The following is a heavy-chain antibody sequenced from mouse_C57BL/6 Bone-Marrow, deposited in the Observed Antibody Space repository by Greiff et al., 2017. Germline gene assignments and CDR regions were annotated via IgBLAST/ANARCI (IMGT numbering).Heavy chain of an antibody. CDR2: IRSKSNNYAT. V-gene: IGHV10-1*01. D-gene: IGHD3-2*02. J-gene: IGHJ2*01. CDR1: GFSFNTYA. CDR3: VRQDSSGYFDY. Sequence: EVQLVESGGGLVQPKGSLKLSCAASGFSFNTYAMHWVRQAPGKGLEWVARIRSKSNNYATYYADSVKDRFTISRDGSASMLYLQMNNLKTEDTARYYCVRQDSSGYFDYWGQGTTLTVSS.